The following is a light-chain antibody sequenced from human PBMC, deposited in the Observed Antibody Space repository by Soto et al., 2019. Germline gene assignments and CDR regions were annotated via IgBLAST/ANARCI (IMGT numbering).Light chain of an antibody. CDR3: QQYQNLWT. J-gene: IGKJ1*01. V-gene: IGKV3-15*01. Sequence: EIVLTQSPATLSSFPGERATLSCRASQAVNTRLAWYQRKPGQAPRLLIYRASARATGIPARFSGSGSGTEFTLTIGSLQSEDSAVYYCQQYQNLWTFGQGTKVDIK. CDR2: RAS. CDR1: QAVNTR.